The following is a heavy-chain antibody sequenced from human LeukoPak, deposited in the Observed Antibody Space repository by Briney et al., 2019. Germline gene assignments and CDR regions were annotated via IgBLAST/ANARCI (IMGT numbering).Heavy chain of an antibody. J-gene: IGHJ3*01. Sequence: GGSLRLSCAASGFTFSSYAMSWVCQAPGKGLEWVSTISGNGVSTYHADSVKGRFTISRDNSRNTLHLQMNSLRAEDTAVYYCAKGGGRPLDDAFDVWGQGTMVTVSS. CDR2: ISGNGVST. V-gene: IGHV3-23*01. CDR3: AKGGGRPLDDAFDV. CDR1: GFTFSSYA.